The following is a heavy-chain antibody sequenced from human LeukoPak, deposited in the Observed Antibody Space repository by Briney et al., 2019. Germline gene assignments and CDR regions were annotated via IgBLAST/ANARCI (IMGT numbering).Heavy chain of an antibody. D-gene: IGHD5-24*01. CDR1: GGSISNGDYS. CDR3: ARYRWGMDV. J-gene: IGHJ6*02. Sequence: SETLPLTCAVSGGSISNGDYSWTWIRQPPGKGLEWIAYTHHSGTTYYNPSLKSRVTVSVDRAKNQFSLKLSSVTAADTAMYYCARYRWGMDVWGQGTTVTVSS. V-gene: IGHV4-30-2*01. CDR2: THHSGTT.